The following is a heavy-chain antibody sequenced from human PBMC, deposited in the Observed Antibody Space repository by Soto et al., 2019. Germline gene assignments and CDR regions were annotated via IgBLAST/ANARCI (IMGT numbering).Heavy chain of an antibody. V-gene: IGHV3-30-3*01. CDR3: ARERGGIAVAGTPLYYGMDV. Sequence: GGSLRLSCAASGFTFSSYAMHWVRQAPGKGLEWVAVISYDGSNKYYADSVKGRFTISRDNSKNTLYLQMNSLRAEDTAVYYCARERGGIAVAGTPLYYGMDVWGQGTTVTVSS. J-gene: IGHJ6*02. D-gene: IGHD6-19*01. CDR2: ISYDGSNK. CDR1: GFTFSSYA.